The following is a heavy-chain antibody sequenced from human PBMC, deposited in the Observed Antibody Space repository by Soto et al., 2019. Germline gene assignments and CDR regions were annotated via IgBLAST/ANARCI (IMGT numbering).Heavy chain of an antibody. Sequence: PSETLSLTCTVSGGSISSGGYYWSWIRQHPGKGLEWIGYIYYSGSTYYNPSLKSRVTISVDTSKNQFSLKLSSVTAADTAVYYCARDSTAMGSYYYYGMDAWGQGTTVTVSS. CDR1: GGSISSGGYY. CDR3: ARDSTAMGSYYYYGMDA. J-gene: IGHJ6*02. CDR2: IYYSGST. D-gene: IGHD5-18*01. V-gene: IGHV4-31*03.